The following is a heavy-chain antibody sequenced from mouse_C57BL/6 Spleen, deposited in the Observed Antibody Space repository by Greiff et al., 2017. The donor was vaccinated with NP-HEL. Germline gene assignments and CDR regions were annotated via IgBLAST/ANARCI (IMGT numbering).Heavy chain of an antibody. D-gene: IGHD2-12*01. Sequence: QVQLQQSGAELVKPGASVKISCKASGYAFSSYWMNWVKQRPGKGLEWIGQIYPGDGDTNYNGKFKGKATLTADKSSSTAYMQLSSLTSEDSAVYFCARKGYDVNYFDYWGQGTTLTVSS. CDR3: ARKGYDVNYFDY. V-gene: IGHV1-80*01. J-gene: IGHJ2*01. CDR1: GYAFSSYW. CDR2: IYPGDGDT.